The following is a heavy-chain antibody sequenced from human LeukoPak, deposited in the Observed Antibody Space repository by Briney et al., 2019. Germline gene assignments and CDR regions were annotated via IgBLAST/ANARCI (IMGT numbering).Heavy chain of an antibody. CDR2: IYYSGST. Sequence: SETLSLTRTVSGGSISSYYWSWIRQPPGKGLEWIGYIYYSGSTNYNPSLKSRVTISVDTSKNQFSLKLSSVTAADTAVYYCARGADYDYWGQGTLVTVSS. CDR3: ARGADYDY. J-gene: IGHJ4*02. D-gene: IGHD3-16*01. V-gene: IGHV4-59*01. CDR1: GGSISSYY.